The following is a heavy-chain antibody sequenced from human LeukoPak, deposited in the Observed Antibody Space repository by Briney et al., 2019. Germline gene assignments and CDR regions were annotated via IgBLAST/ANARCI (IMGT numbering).Heavy chain of an antibody. CDR1: GGTFSGYA. CDR2: IIPIFGTA. CDR3: ARVLTGRYCSGGSCYSVFYYFDY. Sequence: SVKASCKASGGTFSGYAISWVRQAPGQGLEWMGGIIPIFGTANYAQKFQGRVTITADESTSTAYMELSSLRSEDTAVYYCARVLTGRYCSGGSCYSVFYYFDYWGQGTLVTVSS. V-gene: IGHV1-69*13. J-gene: IGHJ4*02. D-gene: IGHD2-15*01.